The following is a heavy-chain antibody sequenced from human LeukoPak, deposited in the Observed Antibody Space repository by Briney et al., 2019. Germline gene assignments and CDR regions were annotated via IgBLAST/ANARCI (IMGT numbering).Heavy chain of an antibody. CDR3: ARHYDSSVDVFDI. V-gene: IGHV5-51*01. J-gene: IGHJ3*02. CDR1: GYSFTSYW. Sequence: RSGESLKISCKGSGYSFTSYWIGWVRQMPGKGLEWMGIIYPGDSDTRYSPSFQGQVTISADKSISTAYLQWSSLKASDTAMYYCARHYDSSVDVFDIWGQGTMVTVSS. CDR2: IYPGDSDT. D-gene: IGHD3-22*01.